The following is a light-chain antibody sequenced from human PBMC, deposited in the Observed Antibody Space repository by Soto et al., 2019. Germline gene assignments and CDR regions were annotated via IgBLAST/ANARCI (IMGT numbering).Light chain of an antibody. V-gene: IGKV3-20*01. J-gene: IGKJ3*01. CDR1: QSVSSTY. CDR2: GAS. Sequence: EIVLTQSPGTLSLSPGERATLSCRASQSVSSTYLAWYQQKPGQAPRLLFYGASSRATGVPDRFSGSGSGTDFTLTIRRLEPEEFAVYYCQQYTGLPFTFGPGTKVDIK. CDR3: QQYTGLPFT.